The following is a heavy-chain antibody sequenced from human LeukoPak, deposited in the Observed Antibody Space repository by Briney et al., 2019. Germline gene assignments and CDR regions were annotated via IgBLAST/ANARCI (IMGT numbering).Heavy chain of an antibody. CDR2: IIPIFGTA. D-gene: IGHD2-15*01. Sequence: SVKVSCKASGGTFSSYAISWVRQAPGQGLEWMGGIIPIFGTANHAQKFQGRVTITADESTSTAYMELSSLRSEDTAVYYCARTKYCSGGSCFEAFDIWDQGTMVTVSS. V-gene: IGHV1-69*13. J-gene: IGHJ3*02. CDR3: ARTKYCSGGSCFEAFDI. CDR1: GGTFSSYA.